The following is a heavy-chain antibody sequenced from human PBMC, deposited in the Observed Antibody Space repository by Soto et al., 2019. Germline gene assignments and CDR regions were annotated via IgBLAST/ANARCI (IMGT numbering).Heavy chain of an antibody. J-gene: IGHJ4*02. Sequence: EVQLVESGGGLVQPGGSLRLSCVASGFTFSDHYMDWVRQAPGRGLEWVGRVKNKANSYTTEYAASVKGRFTISRDDSKNSLYLQMNSLKTEDTAVYYCICLRNSSGYWGQGTLVTVSS. CDR3: ICLRNSSGY. D-gene: IGHD2-21*01. CDR2: VKNKANSYTT. V-gene: IGHV3-72*01. CDR1: GFTFSDHY.